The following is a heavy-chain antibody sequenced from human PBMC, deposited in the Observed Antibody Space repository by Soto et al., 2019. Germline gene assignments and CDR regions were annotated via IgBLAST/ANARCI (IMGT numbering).Heavy chain of an antibody. D-gene: IGHD1-26*01. CDR2: ISAYNGNT. Sequence: QVQLVQSGAEVKKPGASVKVSCKTSGYTFTDYGINWVRQAPGQGLEWMGWISAYNGNTNYAQKFQGRVTMTTDTSTSTAYMDLRSLRFDDTAVYYWARVRALYSGSYNPWGQGTLVTVSS. CDR3: ARVRALYSGSYNP. V-gene: IGHV1-18*01. J-gene: IGHJ5*02. CDR1: GYTFTDYG.